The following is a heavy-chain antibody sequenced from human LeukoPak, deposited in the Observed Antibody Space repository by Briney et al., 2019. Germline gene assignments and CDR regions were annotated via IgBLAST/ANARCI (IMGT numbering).Heavy chain of an antibody. J-gene: IGHJ4*02. Sequence: ASVKVSCKASGYTFTSYGISWVRQAPGQGLEWMGWSSGYNGNTNYAQKLQGRVTMTADTSTSTAYVELRSLRSDDTAVYYCARGNYCSGGSCYDGAFDYWGQGTLVTVSS. CDR2: SSGYNGNT. V-gene: IGHV1-18*01. D-gene: IGHD2-15*01. CDR3: ARGNYCSGGSCYDGAFDY. CDR1: GYTFTSYG.